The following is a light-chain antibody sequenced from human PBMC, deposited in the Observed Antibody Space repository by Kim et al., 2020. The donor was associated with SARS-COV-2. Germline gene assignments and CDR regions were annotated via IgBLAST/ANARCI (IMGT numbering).Light chain of an antibody. CDR2: GAS. J-gene: IGKJ1*01. Sequence: PGERATLSCRASQSVTSSYLAWYQQKPGQAPRLLIYGASSRATGIPDRFSGSGSGTDFTLTISRLEPEDFAVYYCQQYGSSPTTFGQGTKVDIK. CDR3: QQYGSSPTT. CDR1: QSVTSSY. V-gene: IGKV3-20*01.